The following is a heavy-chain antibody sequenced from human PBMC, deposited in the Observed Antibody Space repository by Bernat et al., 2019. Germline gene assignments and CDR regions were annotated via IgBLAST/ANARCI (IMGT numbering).Heavy chain of an antibody. Sequence: QVQLVQSGAEVKKPGSSVKVSCKASGGTFSSYTISWVRQAPGQGLEWMGRIIPIIDIANYAQKFQGRVTITADKSTSTAYMELSILRSEDTAVYYCARYGYDLYFDDWGQGTLVTVSS. D-gene: IGHD5-12*01. V-gene: IGHV1-69*02. CDR3: ARYGYDLYFDD. CDR1: GGTFSSYT. J-gene: IGHJ4*02. CDR2: IIPIIDIA.